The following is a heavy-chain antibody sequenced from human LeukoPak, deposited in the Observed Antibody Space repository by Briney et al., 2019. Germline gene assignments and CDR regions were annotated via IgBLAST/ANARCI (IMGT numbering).Heavy chain of an antibody. D-gene: IGHD6-19*01. Sequence: PSETLSLTCTVSGGSVSSSSYYWGWIRQPPGKGLEWIGSNSGSTYYNPSLKSRVSISVDTSKNQFSLKLNSLTAADTAVYYCARRIPGIAVVFGAFDIWGQGTMVTVSS. CDR1: GGSVSSSSYY. CDR2: NSGST. J-gene: IGHJ3*02. CDR3: ARRIPGIAVVFGAFDI. V-gene: IGHV4-39*07.